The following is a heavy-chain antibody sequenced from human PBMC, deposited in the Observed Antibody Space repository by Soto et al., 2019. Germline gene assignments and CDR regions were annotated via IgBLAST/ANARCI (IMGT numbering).Heavy chain of an antibody. D-gene: IGHD2-15*01. J-gene: IGHJ4*02. CDR2: IYYSGST. CDR3: ASGGSCSSRYCYFDY. Sequence: PSETLSLTCTVSGGSISSYYWSWIRQPPGKGLEWIGYIYYSGSTNYNPSLKSRVTISVDTSKNQFSLKLSSVTAADTAVYYCASGGSCSSRYCYFDYWGQGTLVTVSS. CDR1: GGSISSYY. V-gene: IGHV4-59*01.